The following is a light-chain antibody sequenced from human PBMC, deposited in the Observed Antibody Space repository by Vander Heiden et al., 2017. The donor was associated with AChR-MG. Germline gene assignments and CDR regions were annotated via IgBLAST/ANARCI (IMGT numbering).Light chain of an antibody. J-gene: IGKJ5*01. CDR2: ASS. Sequence: DIQMTQSPSSLSASVGDRVTITCRASQSISSYLNWYPQKPGKAPKLLIYASSSLQSGVPSRFSGSGSGTDFTLTISRLQPEDFATYYCQQRDSTSITFGQGTRMEIK. CDR3: QQRDSTSIT. CDR1: QSISSY. V-gene: IGKV1-39*01.